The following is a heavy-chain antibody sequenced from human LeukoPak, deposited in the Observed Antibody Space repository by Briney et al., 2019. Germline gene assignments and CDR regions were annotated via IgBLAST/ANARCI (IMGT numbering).Heavy chain of an antibody. D-gene: IGHD3-10*02. CDR3: AELGITMIGGV. Sequence: GGSLRLSCVASGFIFSGYAIHWVRQAPGKGLEWVALISYNGGRKEYADSVKGRFTIDRDNSKNTVFLQMNSLRAEDTAVYYCAELGITMIGGVWGKGTTVTISS. J-gene: IGHJ6*04. V-gene: IGHV3-30*04. CDR1: GFIFSGYA. CDR2: ISYNGGRK.